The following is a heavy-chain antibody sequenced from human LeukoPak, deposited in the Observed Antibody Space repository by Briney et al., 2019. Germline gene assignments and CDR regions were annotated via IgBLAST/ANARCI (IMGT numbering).Heavy chain of an antibody. D-gene: IGHD6-6*01. J-gene: IGHJ5*01. CDR2: IKQDGSEE. CDR1: GFTFSSYG. CDR3: TRDPRHFDS. Sequence: GGTLRLSCVVSGFTFSSYGMSWVRQAPGKGLEWVANIKQDGSEENYVDSVKGRFTISRDNAKNSLYLQMSSLRVEDTAVYYCTRDPRHFDSCGQGTLVTVSS. V-gene: IGHV3-7*01.